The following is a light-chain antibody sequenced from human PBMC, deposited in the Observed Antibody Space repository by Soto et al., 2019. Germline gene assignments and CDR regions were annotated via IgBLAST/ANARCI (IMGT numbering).Light chain of an antibody. CDR2: TNN. CDR3: AAWDDSLNGPHVV. Sequence: QSVLTQPPSASGTPGQRVTISCSGSSSNIGSNTVNWYQQLPGTAPKLLIYTNNQRPSGVPDRFSGSKSGTSASLASSGLQSEDEADYYCAAWDDSLNGPHVVFGVGTQLTVL. J-gene: IGLJ2*01. CDR1: SSNIGSNT. V-gene: IGLV1-44*01.